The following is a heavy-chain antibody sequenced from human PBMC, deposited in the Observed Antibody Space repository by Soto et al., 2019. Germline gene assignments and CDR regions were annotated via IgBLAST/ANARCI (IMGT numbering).Heavy chain of an antibody. V-gene: IGHV1-3*01. J-gene: IGHJ6*02. CDR1: GYTFTSYA. CDR3: ARLALWSGYLSPNYGMDV. D-gene: IGHD3-3*01. Sequence: ASVKVSCKASGYTFTSYAMHWVRQAPGQRLEWMGWINAGNGNTKYSQKFQGRVTITRDTSASTAYMELSSLRSEDTAVYYCARLALWSGYLSPNYGMDVWGQGTKVTVSS. CDR2: INAGNGNT.